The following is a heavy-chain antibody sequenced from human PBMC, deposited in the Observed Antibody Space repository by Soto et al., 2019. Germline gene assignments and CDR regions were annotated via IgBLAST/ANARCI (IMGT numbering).Heavy chain of an antibody. J-gene: IGHJ5*01. Sequence: SGPSRVNPTETLTLTCTFSGFSLSTSGVGVGWIRQPPGKALEWLALIYWDDDKRYSPALKSRLTVTKDTPKNQVVIPMNKMEHIGNSRCYGARIPKMERYPKWLDSWGQGTLITVSS. CDR3: ARIPKMERYPKWLDS. CDR1: GFSLSTSGVG. V-gene: IGHV2-5*02. D-gene: IGHD1-1*01. CDR2: IYWDDDK.